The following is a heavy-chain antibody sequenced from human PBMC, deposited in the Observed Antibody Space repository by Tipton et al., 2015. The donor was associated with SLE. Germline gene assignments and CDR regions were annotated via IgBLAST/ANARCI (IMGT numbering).Heavy chain of an antibody. CDR1: GGSFNDYL. Sequence: TLSLTCVVYGGSFNDYLWSWIRQPPGKGLEWIGQITHSGITNYYPSLKSRVTISVDTSKNQFSLKLGSVTAADTAVYYCARGISRSYQHFFDYWGHGTLVTSSP. V-gene: IGHV4-34*01. CDR2: ITHSGIT. D-gene: IGHD2-2*01. J-gene: IGHJ4*01. CDR3: ARGISRSYQHFFDY.